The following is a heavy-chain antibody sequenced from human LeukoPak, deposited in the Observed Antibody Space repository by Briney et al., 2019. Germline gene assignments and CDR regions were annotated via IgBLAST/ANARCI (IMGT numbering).Heavy chain of an antibody. Sequence: PGGSLRLSCAASGFTFSKAWMTWVRQAPGKGLEWVGRIKSKTDGGTTDYAAPAKGRFTISPDDSRKTLYLQMNSLKSADTAVYYCTTRRYWGQGTLVTVSS. CDR3: TTRRY. CDR2: IKSKTDGGTT. V-gene: IGHV3-15*01. J-gene: IGHJ4*02. CDR1: GFTFSKAW.